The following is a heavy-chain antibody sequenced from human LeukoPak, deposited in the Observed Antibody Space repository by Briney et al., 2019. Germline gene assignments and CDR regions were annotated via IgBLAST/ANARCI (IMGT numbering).Heavy chain of an antibody. CDR2: INPNSGGT. D-gene: IGHD1-1*01. V-gene: IGHV1-2*02. Sequence: EASVKVSCKASRYTFTDYYMHWVRQAPGQGLEWMGWINPNSGGTNYAQKFQGRVTMTRDTSISTAYMELSRLRSDDTAVYYCARDLGGTHENNWFDPWGQGTLVTVSS. CDR3: ARDLGGTHENNWFDP. CDR1: RYTFTDYY. J-gene: IGHJ5*02.